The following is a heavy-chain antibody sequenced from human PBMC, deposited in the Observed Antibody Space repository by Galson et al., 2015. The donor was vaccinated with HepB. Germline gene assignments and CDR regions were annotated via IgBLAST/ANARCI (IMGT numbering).Heavy chain of an antibody. CDR1: GDSINNYY. CDR2: INIRGDS. V-gene: IGHV4-4*07. J-gene: IGHJ6*02. CDR3: AREVYGGNLRGSFYYYGIDV. Sequence: SETLSLTCTVSGDSINNYYWSWIRQSAGKGLEWLGRINIRGDSNYNPSLKSRVTMSTDTSKKQFSLKLNSVTAADTAVYYCAREVYGGNLRGSFYYYGIDVWGRGTTVTVSS. D-gene: IGHD4-23*01.